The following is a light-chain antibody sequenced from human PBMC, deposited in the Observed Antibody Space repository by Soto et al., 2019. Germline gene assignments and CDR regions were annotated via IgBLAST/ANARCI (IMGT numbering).Light chain of an antibody. CDR1: SXDIGAYRY. Sequence: QSALTQPPSASGSLGQSVTISCTGTSXDIGAYRYVSWYQQHPGKAPKLIIYEVHERPSGVPARFSGYKSANTASLTISGLQAEDEADYYCNSYTGTSNVFGTGTKVTVL. CDR2: EVH. CDR3: NSYTGTSNV. J-gene: IGLJ1*01. V-gene: IGLV2-8*01.